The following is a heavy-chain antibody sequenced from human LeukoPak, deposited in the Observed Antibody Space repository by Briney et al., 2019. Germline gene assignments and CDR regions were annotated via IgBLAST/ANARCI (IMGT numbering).Heavy chain of an antibody. CDR2: IIPIFGTT. V-gene: IGHV1-69*05. CDR3: AIGRAEAFDI. D-gene: IGHD5-24*01. Sequence: GASVKVSCKASGGTFSTYAINWVRQAPGQGLEWMGGIIPIFGTTNYAQKFQGRVTITTDESTSTAYMELSSLRSEDTAVYYCAIGRAEAFDIWGQGTMVTVSS. J-gene: IGHJ3*02. CDR1: GGTFSTYA.